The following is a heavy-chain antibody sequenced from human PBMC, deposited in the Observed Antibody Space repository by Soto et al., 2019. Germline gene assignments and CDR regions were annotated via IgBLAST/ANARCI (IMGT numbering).Heavy chain of an antibody. V-gene: IGHV3-30*18. D-gene: IGHD6-19*01. Sequence: QVQLVESGGGVVQPGRSPRLSCAASGFTFNSYGMHWVRQAPGKGLEWLAVISYDGSKKYYADSVKGRFTVSRDNSKNTLYLQMNSLRAEDTAVYYCAKEIGYSSGWPFDYWGQGTLVTVSS. CDR2: ISYDGSKK. J-gene: IGHJ4*02. CDR3: AKEIGYSSGWPFDY. CDR1: GFTFNSYG.